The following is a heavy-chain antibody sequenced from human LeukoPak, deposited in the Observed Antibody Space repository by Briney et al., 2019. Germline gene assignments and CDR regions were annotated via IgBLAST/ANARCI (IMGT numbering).Heavy chain of an antibody. V-gene: IGHV1-18*01. D-gene: IGHD2-21*01. J-gene: IGHJ6*02. CDR2: ISTYNGNT. CDR1: GYTFTSYG. CDR3: ARVGAGEHINYYYYGMDV. Sequence: ASVKVSCKASGYTFTSYGISWVRQAPGQGLELMVWISTYNGNTNYAQKLQGRVTMTTDTSTSTAYMELRILRSDDTAVYYCARVGAGEHINYYYYGMDVWGQGTTVTVSS.